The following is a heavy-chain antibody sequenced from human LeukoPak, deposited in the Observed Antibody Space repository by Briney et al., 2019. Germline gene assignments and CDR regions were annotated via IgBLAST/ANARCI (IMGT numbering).Heavy chain of an antibody. D-gene: IGHD3-22*01. Sequence: TPSETLPLTCAVYGGSFSGYYWSWIRQPPGKGLEWIGEINHSGSTNYNPSLKSRVTISVDTSKNQFSLKLSSVTAADTAVYYCARGRGSGYYRYWGQGTLVTVSS. J-gene: IGHJ4*02. CDR2: INHSGST. V-gene: IGHV4-34*01. CDR1: GGSFSGYY. CDR3: ARGRGSGYYRY.